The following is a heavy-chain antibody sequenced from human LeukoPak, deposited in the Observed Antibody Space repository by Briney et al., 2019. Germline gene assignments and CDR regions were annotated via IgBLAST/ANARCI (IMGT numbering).Heavy chain of an antibody. CDR1: GFNFRDYG. CDR2: MYYDESFY. CDR3: AKERQRGISYGGGPLDS. D-gene: IGHD3-16*01. J-gene: IGHJ4*02. Sequence: AGSLTLSCVASGFNFRDYGIHWVRPGPGQGLEGVTAMYYDESFYYYRHSEKGRFTIYRDNSMNTVYLQMNSRRVADTAVYFCAKERQRGISYGGGPLDSWGEGILVTVSS. V-gene: IGHV3-30*18.